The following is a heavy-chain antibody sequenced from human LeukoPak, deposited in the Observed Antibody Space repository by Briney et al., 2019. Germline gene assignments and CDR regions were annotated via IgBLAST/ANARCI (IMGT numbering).Heavy chain of an antibody. Sequence: GGSLRLSCAASGFTFSSYGMPWVRQAPGKGLEWVAVISYDGSNKYYADSVKGRFTISRDNSKNTLYLQMNSLRAEDTAVYYCAKDMQQWLELDAFDIWGQGTMVTVSS. J-gene: IGHJ3*02. CDR2: ISYDGSNK. D-gene: IGHD6-19*01. CDR3: AKDMQQWLELDAFDI. V-gene: IGHV3-30*18. CDR1: GFTFSSYG.